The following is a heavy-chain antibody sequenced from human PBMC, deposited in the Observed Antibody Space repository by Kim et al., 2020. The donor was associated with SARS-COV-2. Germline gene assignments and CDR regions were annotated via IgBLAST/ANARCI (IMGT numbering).Heavy chain of an antibody. CDR3: AHREGSFGPYFDY. J-gene: IGHJ4*02. D-gene: IGHD5-18*01. V-gene: IGHV2-5*01. Sequence: YSPSLKGRLTIHKDTAKTQVVLTMTNMDPVDTATYYCAHREGSFGPYFDYWGQGTLVTVSS.